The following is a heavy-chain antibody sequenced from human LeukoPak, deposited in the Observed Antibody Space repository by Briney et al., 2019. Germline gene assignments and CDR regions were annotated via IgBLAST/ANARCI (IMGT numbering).Heavy chain of an antibody. V-gene: IGHV5-51*01. CDR3: ARLAYCGGDCYLYFDY. CDR1: GYSFTSYW. Sequence: GESLKISCQGSGYSFTSYWIGWVRQMPGKGLEWMGITYPGDSDTRYSPSFQGQVTISADKSISTAYLQWSSLKASDTAKYYCARLAYCGGDCYLYFDYWGQGTLVTVSS. D-gene: IGHD2-21*01. CDR2: TYPGDSDT. J-gene: IGHJ4*02.